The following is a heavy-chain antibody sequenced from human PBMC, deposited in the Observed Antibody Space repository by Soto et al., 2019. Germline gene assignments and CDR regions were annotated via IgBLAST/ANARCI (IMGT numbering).Heavy chain of an antibody. CDR1: GYTFTGYF. CDR3: ARGPSFYDTSGYYAFEI. V-gene: IGHV1-2*02. J-gene: IGHJ4*02. CDR2: INPHSGAT. Sequence: ASVKVSCKAYGYTFTGYFLHWLRQAPGQGLEWMGWINPHSGATNYAQKFQGRVTLTRDTSINTAYLDLSRLRSDATAVYYCARGPSFYDTSGYYAFEIWGQGTLVTVSS. D-gene: IGHD3-22*01.